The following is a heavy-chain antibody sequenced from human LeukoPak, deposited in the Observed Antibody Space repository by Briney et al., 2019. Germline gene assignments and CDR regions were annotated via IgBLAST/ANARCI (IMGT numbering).Heavy chain of an antibody. CDR2: IYYSGST. D-gene: IGHD3-10*01. CDR3: ATWRRQYYYGSGSYDY. Sequence: SGTLSLTCTVSGGSISSTSYYWGWIRQPPGKGLEWLGSIYYSGSTYYSPSLKSRVAISVDTSKNEFSLKLSSVTAADTAVYYCATWRRQYYYGSGSYDYWGQGTLVTVSS. CDR1: GGSISSTSYY. V-gene: IGHV4-39*01. J-gene: IGHJ4*02.